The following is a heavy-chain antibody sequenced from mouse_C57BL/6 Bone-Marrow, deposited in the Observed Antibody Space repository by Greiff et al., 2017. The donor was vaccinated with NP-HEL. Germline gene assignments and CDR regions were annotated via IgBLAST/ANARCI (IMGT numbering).Heavy chain of an antibody. D-gene: IGHD2-5*01. J-gene: IGHJ4*01. CDR3: ALYSNYGVDAMDY. Sequence: VQLQQSGAELVRPGASVKLSCTASGFNIKDDYMHWVKQRPEQGLEWIGWIDPENGDTEYASKFQGKATITADTSSNTAYLQLSSLTSEDTAVYYCALYSNYGVDAMDYWGQGTSVTVSS. CDR2: IDPENGDT. CDR1: GFNIKDDY. V-gene: IGHV14-4*01.